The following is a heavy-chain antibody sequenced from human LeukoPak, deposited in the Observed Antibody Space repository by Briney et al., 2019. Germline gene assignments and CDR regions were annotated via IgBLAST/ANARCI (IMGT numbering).Heavy chain of an antibody. CDR3: ARVRRDYDSSGYFRYWYFDL. D-gene: IGHD3-22*01. J-gene: IGHJ2*01. CDR2: IYYSGST. CDR1: GGSISSGDYY. Sequence: SQTLSLTCTVSGGSISSGDYYWSWIRQPPGKGLEWIGYIYYSGSTYYNLSLKSRVTISVDTSKNQFSLKLSSVTAADTAVYYCARVRRDYDSSGYFRYWYFDLWGRGTLVTVSS. V-gene: IGHV4-30-4*01.